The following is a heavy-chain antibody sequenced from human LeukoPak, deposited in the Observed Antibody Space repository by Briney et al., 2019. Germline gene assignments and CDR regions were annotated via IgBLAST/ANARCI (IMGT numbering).Heavy chain of an antibody. J-gene: IGHJ6*04. Sequence: SGPALVKPTQTLTLTCTFSGFLLSTSGMCVSWIPQPPGEALGWLSPIDWDDDKYYSTSLKTRLTISKDTSKNQVVLTMTNMDPVDTATYYCARISSNSVYYYGMDVWGKGTTVTVSS. CDR1: GFLLSTSGMC. CDR3: ARISSNSVYYYGMDV. V-gene: IGHV2-70*01. CDR2: IDWDDDK. D-gene: IGHD4-11*01.